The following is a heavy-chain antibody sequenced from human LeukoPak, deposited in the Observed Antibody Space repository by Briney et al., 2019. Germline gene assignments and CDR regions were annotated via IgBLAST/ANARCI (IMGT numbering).Heavy chain of an antibody. CDR1: GYTFTSYG. Sequence: ASVKVSCKGSGYTFTSYGVSWVRQAPGQGLEWMGWISAYNGNTNYAQKLQGRVTMTTDTSTSTAYMELRSLRSDDTAVYYCARVEEAAAGNWFDPWGQGTLVTVSS. J-gene: IGHJ5*02. CDR3: ARVEEAAAGNWFDP. V-gene: IGHV1-18*01. D-gene: IGHD6-13*01. CDR2: ISAYNGNT.